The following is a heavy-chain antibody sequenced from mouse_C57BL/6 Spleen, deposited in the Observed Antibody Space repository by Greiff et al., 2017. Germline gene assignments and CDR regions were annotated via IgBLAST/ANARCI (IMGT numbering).Heavy chain of an antibody. V-gene: IGHV5-4*01. CDR2: ISDGGSYT. Sequence: DVQLVESGGGLVKPGGSLKLSCAASGFTFSSYAMSWVRQTPEKRLEWVATISDGGSYTYYPDNVKGRFTISRDNAKNNLYLQMSHLKSEDTAMYYCARDGAPYFDYWGQGTTLTVSS. CDR3: ARDGAPYFDY. J-gene: IGHJ2*01. CDR1: GFTFSSYA.